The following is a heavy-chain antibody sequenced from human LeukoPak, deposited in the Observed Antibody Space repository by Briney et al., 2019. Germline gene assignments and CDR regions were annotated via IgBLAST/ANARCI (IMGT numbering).Heavy chain of an antibody. J-gene: IGHJ4*02. D-gene: IGHD2-15*01. CDR1: GYTFTGYY. CDR3: ASRPDQHLLYYFDY. V-gene: IGHV1-2*02. Sequence: ASVKVSCKASGYTFTGYYMHWVRQDPGQGLEWIGWINPNSGGTKYAQKFQARVTMTSDASISTAYMELSSLRSDDTAVYYCASRPDQHLLYYFDYWGQGALVTVSS. CDR2: INPNSGGT.